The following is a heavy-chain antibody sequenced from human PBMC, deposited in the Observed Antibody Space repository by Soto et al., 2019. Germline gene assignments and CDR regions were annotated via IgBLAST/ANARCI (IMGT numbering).Heavy chain of an antibody. CDR2: ISYDGSNK. CDR1: GFTFSSYG. Sequence: GGSLRLSCAASGFTFSSYGMHWVRQASGKGLEWVAVISYDGSNKYYADSVKGRFTISRDNSKNTLYLQMNSLRAEDTAVYYWARDQAGAKTEFDIWGQGTMVTVS. V-gene: IGHV3-30*03. CDR3: ARDQAGAKTEFDI. J-gene: IGHJ3*02. D-gene: IGHD3-10*01.